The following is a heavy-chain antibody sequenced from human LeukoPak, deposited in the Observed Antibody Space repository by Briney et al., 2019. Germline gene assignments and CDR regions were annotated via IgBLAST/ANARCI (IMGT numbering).Heavy chain of an antibody. Sequence: AGGSLRLSCAASGFTFSSYGVSWVRQATGKGLEWVSVISGSGRSTDYADSVKGRFTISRDNSKDTVYLQMNSLRAEDAAVYYCAKDIRAQLWRTYYYGMDVWGQGTTVTVSS. CDR1: GFTFSSYG. J-gene: IGHJ6*02. D-gene: IGHD5-24*01. CDR2: ISGSGRST. CDR3: AKDIRAQLWRTYYYGMDV. V-gene: IGHV3-23*01.